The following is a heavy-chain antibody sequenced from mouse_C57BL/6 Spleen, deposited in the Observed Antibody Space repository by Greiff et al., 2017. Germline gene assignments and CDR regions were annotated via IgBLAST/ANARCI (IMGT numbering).Heavy chain of an antibody. CDR1: GFTFSSYA. J-gene: IGHJ3*01. CDR3: TRDPSTGTGFAY. V-gene: IGHV5-9-1*02. D-gene: IGHD4-1*02. Sequence: EVKVVESGEGLVKPGGSLKLSCAASGFTFSSYAMSWVRQTPEKRLEWVAYISSGGDYIYYADTVKGRFTISRDNARNTLYLQMSSLKSEDTAMYYCTRDPSTGTGFAYWGQGTLVTVSA. CDR2: ISSGGDYI.